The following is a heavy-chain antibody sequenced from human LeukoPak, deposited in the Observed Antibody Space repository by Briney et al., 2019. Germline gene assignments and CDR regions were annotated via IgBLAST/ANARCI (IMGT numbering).Heavy chain of an antibody. CDR1: GGSLSPYY. Sequence: SETLSLTCSVSGGSLSPYYWSWIRQPPGGGLEWLGEINQSGSTNYNPSLKSRVTISVEKFKNQFSLEVTSVAAADTAIYYCATLGGLYYESHGYPDFDHWGQGTLVTVSS. CDR2: INQSGST. J-gene: IGHJ4*02. V-gene: IGHV4-34*01. D-gene: IGHD3-22*01. CDR3: ATLGGLYYESHGYPDFDH.